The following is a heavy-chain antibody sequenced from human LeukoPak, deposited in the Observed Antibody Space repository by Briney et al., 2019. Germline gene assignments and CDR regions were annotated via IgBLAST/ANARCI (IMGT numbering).Heavy chain of an antibody. V-gene: IGHV3-23*01. D-gene: IGHD2-21*01. Sequence: GGSLRLSCAASGFTFSSYAMSWVRQAPGKGLEWVSTISGSGGSTNYADSVGGRFTVSRDNSKNTLFLQMNSLRADDTAVYYCAKEGYYIESIFDYWGQGTLVTVSS. CDR2: ISGSGGST. CDR1: GFTFSSYA. J-gene: IGHJ4*02. CDR3: AKEGYYIESIFDY.